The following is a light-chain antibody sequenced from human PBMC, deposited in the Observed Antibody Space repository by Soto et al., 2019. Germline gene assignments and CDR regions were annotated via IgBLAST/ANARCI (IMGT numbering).Light chain of an antibody. Sequence: QSALTQPPSVSAAPGQKVTISCSGSSSNIGNNYVSWYQHLPGTAPKLLIYDNNERPSGIPDRFSGSKSGTSATLGITGLQTGDEADYYCGTWDSSLSARVFGTGTKLTVL. V-gene: IGLV1-51*01. J-gene: IGLJ1*01. CDR2: DNN. CDR3: GTWDSSLSARV. CDR1: SSNIGNNY.